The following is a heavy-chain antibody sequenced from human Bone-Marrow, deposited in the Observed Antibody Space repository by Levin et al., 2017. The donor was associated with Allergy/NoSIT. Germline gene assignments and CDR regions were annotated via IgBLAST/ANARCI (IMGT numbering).Heavy chain of an antibody. CDR3: ASDRAFNYYDGSDYYYGMDV. CDR1: GVSISSGGYY. D-gene: IGHD3-22*01. Sequence: SQTLSLTCSVSGVSISSGGYYWNWIRQHPGEGLEWIGSINYSGSTQYNPSLKRRITISEDRSKNQLSLKLSSVTAADTAVYYCASDRAFNYYDGSDYYYGMDVWGQGTRVTVSS. V-gene: IGHV4-31*03. J-gene: IGHJ6*02. CDR2: INYSGST.